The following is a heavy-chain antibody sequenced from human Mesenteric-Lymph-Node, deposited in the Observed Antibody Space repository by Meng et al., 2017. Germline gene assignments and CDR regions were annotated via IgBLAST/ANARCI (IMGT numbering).Heavy chain of an antibody. J-gene: IGHJ6*02. Sequence: SQTLSLTCTVSGGSISSYYWRWIRQPPGKGLEWIGYIYYSGSTNYNPSLKSRVTISVDTSKNQFSLKLSSVTAADTAVYYCARDPLSGRYVMDVWGQGTMVTVSS. CDR3: ARDPLSGRYVMDV. D-gene: IGHD1-26*01. CDR1: GGSISSYY. CDR2: IYYSGST. V-gene: IGHV4-59*01.